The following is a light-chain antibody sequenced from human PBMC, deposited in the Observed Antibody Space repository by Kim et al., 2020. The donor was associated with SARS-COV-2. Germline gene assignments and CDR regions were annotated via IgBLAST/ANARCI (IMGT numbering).Light chain of an antibody. CDR1: QSINSW. CDR3: QQYNSYLYT. J-gene: IGKJ2*01. Sequence: DIQMTQSPSTLSAAVGDRVTISCRASQSINSWLAWYQQKPGKAPKVLIYKASSLETGVPSRFSGSGSGTEFTLTISSLQPEDSATYYCQQYNSYLYTFGQGTKVDIK. V-gene: IGKV1-5*03. CDR2: KAS.